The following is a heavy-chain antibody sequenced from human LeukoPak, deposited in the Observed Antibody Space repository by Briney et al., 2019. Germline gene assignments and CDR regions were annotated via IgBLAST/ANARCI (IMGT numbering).Heavy chain of an antibody. CDR2: ISGSGGST. CDR3: AKASEPGIAAAGFDY. CDR1: GFTFSSYS. D-gene: IGHD6-13*01. V-gene: IGHV3-23*01. J-gene: IGHJ4*02. Sequence: GGSLRLSCAASGFTFSSYSMNWVRQAPGKGLEWVPAISGSGGSTYYADSVKGRFTISRDNSKNTLYLQMNSLRAEDTAVYYCAKASEPGIAAAGFDYWGQGTLVTVSS.